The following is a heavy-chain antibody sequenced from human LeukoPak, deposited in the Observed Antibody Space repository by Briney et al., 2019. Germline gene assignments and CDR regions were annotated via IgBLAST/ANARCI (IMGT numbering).Heavy chain of an antibody. V-gene: IGHV3-21*01. CDR1: GFIFSNYS. J-gene: IGHJ3*02. Sequence: GGSLRLSCAASGFIFSNYSMNWVRQAPGKGLEWVSSVSSRSTYIYYADSVKGRFTISRDNAKNSLYLQMNSLRAEDTAVYYCARAAWLHLDAFDIWGQGTMVTVSS. D-gene: IGHD6-19*01. CDR2: VSSRSTYI. CDR3: ARAAWLHLDAFDI.